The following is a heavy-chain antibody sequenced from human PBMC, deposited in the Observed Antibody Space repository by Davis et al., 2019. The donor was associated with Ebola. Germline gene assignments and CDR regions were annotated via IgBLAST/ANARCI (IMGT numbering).Heavy chain of an antibody. V-gene: IGHV3-11*04. CDR2: INSRSTII. CDR1: GFTLSDYY. J-gene: IGHJ5*02. Sequence: GESLKISCAASGFTLSDYYVSWVRQAPGKGPEFISYINSRSTIIFYADSVKGRFTISRDNAKNSLYLQMNSLRAEDTAVYYCARGGRFVTALDHWGPGTLVTVSS. D-gene: IGHD2-21*02. CDR3: ARGGRFVTALDH.